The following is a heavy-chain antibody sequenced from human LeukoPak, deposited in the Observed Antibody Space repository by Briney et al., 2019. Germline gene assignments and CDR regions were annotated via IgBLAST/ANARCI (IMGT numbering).Heavy chain of an antibody. CDR2: RSYSGSS. CDR3: ARSDTHHIHSSSWHFDY. J-gene: IGHJ4*02. CDR1: GGSIGTNY. D-gene: IGHD6-13*01. Sequence: SETLSLTCSVSGGSIGTNYWSWIRQVPGKGLEWIGYRSYSGSSNYNPSLKSRVTISVDTSKTQFSLYLNSVTAADTAVYYCARSDTHHIHSSSWHFDYWGQGTLVTVS. V-gene: IGHV4-59*01.